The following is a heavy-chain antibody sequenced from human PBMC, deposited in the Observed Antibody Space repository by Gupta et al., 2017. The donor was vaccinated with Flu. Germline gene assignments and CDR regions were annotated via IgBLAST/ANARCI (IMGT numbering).Heavy chain of an antibody. D-gene: IGHD1-26*01. Sequence: EVQLLESGGGLVQPGGSLRLSCAASGFTFSNYAMSWVRQGPGKGLEWVSAITGNGGGTYYADSVKGRFTISRDNSKNTLSLQMNSLRAEDTAVYYCAKVIVGILRGNYDYWGQGTLVTVSS. CDR3: AKVIVGILRGNYDY. V-gene: IGHV3-23*01. CDR1: GFTFSNYA. CDR2: ITGNGGGT. J-gene: IGHJ4*02.